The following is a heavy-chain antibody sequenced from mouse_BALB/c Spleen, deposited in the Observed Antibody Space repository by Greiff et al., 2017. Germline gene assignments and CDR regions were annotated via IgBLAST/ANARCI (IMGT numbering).Heavy chain of an antibody. V-gene: IGHV14-1*02. Sequence: DVKLQESGAELVRPGALVKLSCKASGFNIKDYYMHWVKQRPEQGLEWIGWIDPENGNTIYDPKFQGKASITADTSSNTAYLQLSSLTSEDTAVYYCARGSSYAMDYWGQGTSVTVSS. CDR3: ARGSSYAMDY. CDR2: IDPENGNT. D-gene: IGHD1-1*01. J-gene: IGHJ4*01. CDR1: GFNIKDYY.